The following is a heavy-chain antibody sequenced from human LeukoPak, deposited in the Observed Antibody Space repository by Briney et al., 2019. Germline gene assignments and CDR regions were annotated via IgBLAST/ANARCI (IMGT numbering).Heavy chain of an antibody. J-gene: IGHJ4*02. Sequence: GGSLRLSCAASGFTFSSYSMNWVRQAPGKGLEWVSSISSSSSYIYYADSVKGRYTISRDNAKNSLYLQMNSLRAEDTAVYYCARGVGYSYGTFDYWGQGTLVTVSS. CDR1: GFTFSSYS. CDR3: ARGVGYSYGTFDY. CDR2: ISSSSSYI. V-gene: IGHV3-21*01. D-gene: IGHD5-18*01.